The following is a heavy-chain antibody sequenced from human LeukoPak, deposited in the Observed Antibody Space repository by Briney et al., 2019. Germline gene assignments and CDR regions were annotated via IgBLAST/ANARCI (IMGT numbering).Heavy chain of an antibody. D-gene: IGHD5-24*01. J-gene: IGHJ4*02. CDR2: MNPNSDNT. CDR3: ARGLRFRDGYNIVIRLSDS. V-gene: IGHV1-8*01. Sequence: ASVKVSCKASGYTFTSYDISWVRQATGQGLEWMGWMNPNSDNTDYAQKFQGRVTITSNTSTSTAYMELRGLRSEDTGLYYCARGLRFRDGYNIVIRLSDSWGQGTLVTVSS. CDR1: GYTFTSYD.